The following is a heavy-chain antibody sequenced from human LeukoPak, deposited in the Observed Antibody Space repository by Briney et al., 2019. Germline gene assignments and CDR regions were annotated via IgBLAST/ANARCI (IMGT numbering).Heavy chain of an antibody. CDR1: GGSISSSSYY. CDR3: ARQLYYDSSGYYWYFDL. V-gene: IGHV4-39*01. Sequence: PSETLSLTCTVSGGSISSSSYYWGWIRQPPGKGLEWIGSIYYNGSTYYTPSLKSRFTISVDTSKNQFSLKLRSVTAADTAVYYCARQLYYDSSGYYWYFDLWGRGTLVTVSS. D-gene: IGHD3-22*01. CDR2: IYYNGST. J-gene: IGHJ2*01.